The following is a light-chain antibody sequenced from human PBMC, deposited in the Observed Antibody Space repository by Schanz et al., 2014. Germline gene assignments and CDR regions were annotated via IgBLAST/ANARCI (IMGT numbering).Light chain of an antibody. J-gene: IGLJ3*02. CDR1: SSDVGGYNY. Sequence: QSALTQPPSASGSPGQSVTISCTGTSSDVGGYNYVSWYLQHPGKAPKLIISDVTRRPSGVPDRFSGSKSDNTASLTVSGLQAEDESDYYCCSYAGSRWVFGGGTKLTVL. V-gene: IGLV2-8*01. CDR3: CSYAGSRWV. CDR2: DVT.